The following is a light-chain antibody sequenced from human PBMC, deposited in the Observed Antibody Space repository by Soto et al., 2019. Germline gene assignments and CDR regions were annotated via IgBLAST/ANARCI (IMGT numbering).Light chain of an antibody. CDR1: QSVRSN. CDR2: GAS. V-gene: IGKV3-15*01. CDR3: QHYNNWPPWT. J-gene: IGKJ1*01. Sequence: EIVMTQSPATLSVSPGERATLSCRASQSVRSNLAWYLQKPGQVPRLLIYGASTRATGIPARFSGSGSGTEFTLTISSLQSEDFAVYYCQHYNNWPPWTFGQGTKVEIK.